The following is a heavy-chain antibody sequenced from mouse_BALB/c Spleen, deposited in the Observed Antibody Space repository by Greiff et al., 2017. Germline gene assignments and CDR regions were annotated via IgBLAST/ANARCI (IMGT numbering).Heavy chain of an antibody. CDR3: ARPDYGSSYYFDY. CDR1: GFTFSSYG. J-gene: IGHJ2*01. Sequence: EVKLMDSGGDFVKPGGSLKLSCAASGFTFSSYGLYWVRQTPDKRLEWVATISSGGSYTYYTDSVKGRFTISRDNAKNTLYLQMGSLKSEDTAMYDCARPDYGSSYYFDYWGQGTTLTVSS. D-gene: IGHD1-1*01. V-gene: IGHV5-6*01. CDR2: ISSGGSYT.